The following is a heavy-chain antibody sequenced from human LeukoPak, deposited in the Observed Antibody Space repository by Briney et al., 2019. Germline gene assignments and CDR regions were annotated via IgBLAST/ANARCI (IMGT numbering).Heavy chain of an antibody. D-gene: IGHD3-3*01. CDR2: ISAYNGNT. CDR1: GYTFTSYG. V-gene: IGHV1-18*01. J-gene: IGHJ6*03. CDR3: ARDQVSGRFLEWLLYNYYYMDV. Sequence: ASVKVSCTASGYTFTSYGISWVRQAPGQGLEWMGWISAYNGNTNYAKKLKGRVTMTTDTSTSTAYMELRSLRSDDTAVYCCARDQVSGRFLEWLLYNYYYMDVWGKGTTVTVSS.